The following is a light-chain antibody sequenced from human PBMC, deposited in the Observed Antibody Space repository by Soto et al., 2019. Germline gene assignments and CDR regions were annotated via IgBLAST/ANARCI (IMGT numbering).Light chain of an antibody. CDR3: SSYGGSKV. Sequence: QSALTQPPSASGSPGQSVTISCTGTSSDIGAYNYVSWYQQHPGKAPKLMIYEVTKRPSGVPDRFSGSKSGNTASLTVSGLQADDEADYYCSSYGGSKVFGGGTKVTVL. J-gene: IGLJ3*02. CDR1: SSDIGAYNY. V-gene: IGLV2-8*01. CDR2: EVT.